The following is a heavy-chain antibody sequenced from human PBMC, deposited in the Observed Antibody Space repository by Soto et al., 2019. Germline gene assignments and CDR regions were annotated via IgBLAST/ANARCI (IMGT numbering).Heavy chain of an antibody. CDR2: ISWNSGSI. J-gene: IGHJ4*02. CDR1: GFTFDDYA. Sequence: EVQLVESGGGLVQPGRSLRLSCAASGFTFDDYAMHWVRQAPGKGLEWVSGISWNSGSIGYADSVKGRFTISRDNAKNSLYLQMNSLRAEDTAVYYCARAPSSGSRDPDRYYFDYWGQGTLVTVSS. D-gene: IGHD3-3*01. V-gene: IGHV3-9*01. CDR3: ARAPSSGSRDPDRYYFDY.